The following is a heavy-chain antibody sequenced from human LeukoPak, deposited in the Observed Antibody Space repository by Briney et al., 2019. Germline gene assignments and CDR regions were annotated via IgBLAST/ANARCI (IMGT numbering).Heavy chain of an antibody. V-gene: IGHV3-33*01. CDR1: GFTFSSYD. CDR3: ARDPANGGNSVPDY. J-gene: IGHJ4*02. Sequence: GGSLRLSCAASGFTFSSYDLHWVRQAPGKGLEWVAVIWYDGSNEYYADSVKGRFTISKDNSKNTLYLEMNSLRAEDTAVYYCARDPANGGNSVPDYWGQGALVTVSS. CDR2: IWYDGSNE. D-gene: IGHD4-23*01.